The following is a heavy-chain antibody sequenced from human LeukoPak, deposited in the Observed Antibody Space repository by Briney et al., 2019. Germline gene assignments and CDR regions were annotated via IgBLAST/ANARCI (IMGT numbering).Heavy chain of an antibody. CDR2: IRYDGNNK. D-gene: IGHD2/OR15-2a*01. Sequence: GGSLRLSCAASGFTFSSYGMHWVRQAPGKGLEWVAFIRYDGNNKYYADSVKGRFTISRDNSKNTLYLQMNSLRAEDTAVYYCATMGTTTDYWGQGTLVTVSS. J-gene: IGHJ4*02. CDR3: ATMGTTTDY. V-gene: IGHV3-30*02. CDR1: GFTFSSYG.